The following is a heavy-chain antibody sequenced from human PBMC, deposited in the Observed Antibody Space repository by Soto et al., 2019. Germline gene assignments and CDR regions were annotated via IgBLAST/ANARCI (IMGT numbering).Heavy chain of an antibody. CDR2: ISSSSSYI. D-gene: IGHD4-4*01. CDR3: ASVNDYTFYYYGMDV. J-gene: IGHJ6*02. CDR1: GFTFSSYS. Sequence: GGSLRLSCAASGFTFSSYSMNWVRQAPGKGLEWVSSISSSSSYIYYADSVKGRFTISRDNAKNSLYLQMNSLRAEDTAVYYCASVNDYTFYYYGMDVWGQGTTVTVSS. V-gene: IGHV3-21*01.